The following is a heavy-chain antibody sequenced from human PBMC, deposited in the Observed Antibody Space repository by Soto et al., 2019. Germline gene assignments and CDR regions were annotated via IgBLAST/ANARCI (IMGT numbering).Heavy chain of an antibody. CDR2: INSDGSST. D-gene: IGHD2-15*01. J-gene: IGHJ4*02. CDR3: ARGHSVGVHY. V-gene: IGHV3-74*01. Sequence: EVQLVESGGGLVQPGGSLRLSCAVSGFTFSNYWMHWVRQAPGKGLVWVSRINSDGSSTSYADSVKGRFTISRDNAKNTLYLEINSLRAEDAAVYYCARGHSVGVHYWGQGTLVTVSS. CDR1: GFTFSNYW.